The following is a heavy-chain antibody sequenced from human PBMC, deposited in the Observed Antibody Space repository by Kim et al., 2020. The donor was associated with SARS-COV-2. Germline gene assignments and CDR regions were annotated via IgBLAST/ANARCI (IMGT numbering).Heavy chain of an antibody. CDR2: FYYTGST. CDR1: GGSISSYY. Sequence: SETLSLTCTVSGGSISSYYWTWIRQPPGKGLEWIGYFYYTGSTNYNPSLKSRVTISVDTSKNQFSLKLSSVTAADTAVYYCARRYCSSTSCYTHNWFDP. CDR3: ARRYCSSTSCYTHNWFDP. V-gene: IGHV4-59*01. D-gene: IGHD2-2*02. J-gene: IGHJ5*02.